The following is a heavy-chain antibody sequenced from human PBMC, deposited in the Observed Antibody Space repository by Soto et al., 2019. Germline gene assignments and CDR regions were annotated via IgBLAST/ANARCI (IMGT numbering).Heavy chain of an antibody. D-gene: IGHD6-25*01. CDR1: GFTFNNYG. CDR3: ARRQSSPPTRGAAAARGGMDV. V-gene: IGHV3-33*01. J-gene: IGHJ6*02. CDR2: IWNDGSGY. Sequence: QAQLVESGGGVVQPGGSLRLSCAASGFTFNNYGMHWVRQAPGKGLEWVAVIWNDGSGYYYANSVKGRFTISRDNSKNTLYLQMSRLRAEDTAVYFCARRQSSPPTRGAAAARGGMDVWCHGTTVTVSS.